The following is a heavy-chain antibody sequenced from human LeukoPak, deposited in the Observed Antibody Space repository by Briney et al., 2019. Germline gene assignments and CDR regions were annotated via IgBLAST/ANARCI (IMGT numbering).Heavy chain of an antibody. CDR3: AIPKDRGLRYFDWLLEVGGALDY. V-gene: IGHV1-2*02. Sequence: ASVKVSCKASGYTFTGYYMHWVRQAPGQGLEWMGWINPNSGGTNYAQKFQGRVTMTRDTSISTAYMELSRLRSDDTAVYYCAIPKDRGLRYFDWLLEVGGALDYWGQGTLVTVSS. CDR2: INPNSGGT. J-gene: IGHJ4*02. D-gene: IGHD3-9*01. CDR1: GYTFTGYY.